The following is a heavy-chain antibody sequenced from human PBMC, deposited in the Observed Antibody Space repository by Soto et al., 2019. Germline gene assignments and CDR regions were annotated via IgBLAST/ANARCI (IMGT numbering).Heavy chain of an antibody. CDR2: ITSSSSYA. J-gene: IGHJ4*02. Sequence: GGSLRLSCAASGFTFSSYSMNWIRQAPGKGPEWVAYITSSSSYAMYADSVKGRFTISRDNARNTLYLQMSSLRVEDTAVYYCARTFGSPDFWGQGTLVTVS. CDR3: ARTFGSPDF. V-gene: IGHV3-21*05. D-gene: IGHD3-3*01. CDR1: GFTFSSYS.